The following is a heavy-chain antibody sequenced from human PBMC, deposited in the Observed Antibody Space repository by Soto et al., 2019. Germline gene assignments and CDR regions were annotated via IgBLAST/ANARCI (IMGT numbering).Heavy chain of an antibody. CDR2: IYHSGST. Sequence: QVQLQESGPGLVKPSGTLSLTCAVSGGSISSSNWWSWVRQPPGKGLEWIGEIYHSGSTNYNPSLKSRVTTAVDKSKHLSPLQLSSVAAAATAEYCSARGLYYDSRGNWGQGTLVTVSS. V-gene: IGHV4-4*01. J-gene: IGHJ4*02. CDR3: ARGLYYDSRGN. CDR1: GGSISSSNW. D-gene: IGHD3-22*01.